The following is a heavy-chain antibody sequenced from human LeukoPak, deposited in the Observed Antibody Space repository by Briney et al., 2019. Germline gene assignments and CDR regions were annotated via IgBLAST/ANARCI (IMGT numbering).Heavy chain of an antibody. V-gene: IGHV1-2*02. CDR2: INPNSGGT. J-gene: IGHJ6*02. Sequence: ASVKVSCKASGYTFTGYYMHWVRQAPGQGLEWMGWINPNSGGTNYAQKFQGRVTMTRDTSIGTAYMELSRLRSDDTAVYYCARDGGATVADYYYYGMDVWGQGTTVTVSS. CDR3: ARDGGATVADYYYYGMDV. D-gene: IGHD4-23*01. CDR1: GYTFTGYY.